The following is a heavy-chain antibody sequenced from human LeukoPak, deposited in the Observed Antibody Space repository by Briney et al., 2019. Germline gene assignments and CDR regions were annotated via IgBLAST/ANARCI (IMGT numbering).Heavy chain of an antibody. CDR2: INPNSGGT. V-gene: IGHV1-2*02. J-gene: IGHJ4*02. D-gene: IGHD3-10*01. Sequence: GASVKVSCKASGYTFTGYYMHWVRQAPGQGLEWMGWINPNSGGTNYAQKFQGRVTMTRDTSISTAYMELSRLRSDDTAVYYCARSGRYYGSGSKRFVDYWGQGTLVTVSS. CDR1: GYTFTGYY. CDR3: ARSGRYYGSGSKRFVDY.